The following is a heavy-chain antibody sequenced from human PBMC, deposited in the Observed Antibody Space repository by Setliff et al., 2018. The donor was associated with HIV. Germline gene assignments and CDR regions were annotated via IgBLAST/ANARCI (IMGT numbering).Heavy chain of an antibody. Sequence: ASVKVSCKPSGYSFTNHYMHWVRQAPGQGLEWMGWINPNSGGTTYAQKFQGRVTMTRDTSISTAYMEVSRLRSDDTAVYYCARSFGFGIVVIGHWGQGTLVTVSS. J-gene: IGHJ4*02. CDR2: INPNSGGT. V-gene: IGHV1-2*02. CDR3: ARSFGFGIVVIGH. D-gene: IGHD3-22*01. CDR1: GYSFTNHY.